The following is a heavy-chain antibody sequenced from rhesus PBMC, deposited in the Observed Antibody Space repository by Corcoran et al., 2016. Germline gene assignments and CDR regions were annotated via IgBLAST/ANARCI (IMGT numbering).Heavy chain of an antibody. J-gene: IGHJ3*01. D-gene: IGHD5-24*01. CDR1: GGSISDSYR. CDR2: IYGSSTNP. CDR3: ARVRYSGYRYDAFDF. V-gene: IGHV4S10*01. Sequence: QVQLQESGPGVVKPSETLSLTCAVSGGSISDSYRWSWIRQPPGKGLEWIGYIYGSSTNPNYNPSLKSRDTISKDTSKNQFSLKLSSVTAADTAVYYCARVRYSGYRYDAFDFWGQGLRVTVSS.